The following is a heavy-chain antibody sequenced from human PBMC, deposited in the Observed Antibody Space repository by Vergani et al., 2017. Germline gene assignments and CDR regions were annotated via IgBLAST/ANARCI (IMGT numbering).Heavy chain of an antibody. D-gene: IGHD3-22*01. Sequence: QVQLVQSGAEVKKPGSSVKVSCKASGGTFSSYAISWVRQAPGQGLEWMGGIIPIFGTPNYAQKFQGRVTITADESTSTAYMELSSLRSEDTAGYYCARVSSPYYGSSGYYYGGDAFDIWGQGTMVTVSS. CDR2: IIPIFGTP. V-gene: IGHV1-69*01. CDR3: ARVSSPYYGSSGYYYGGDAFDI. CDR1: GGTFSSYA. J-gene: IGHJ3*02.